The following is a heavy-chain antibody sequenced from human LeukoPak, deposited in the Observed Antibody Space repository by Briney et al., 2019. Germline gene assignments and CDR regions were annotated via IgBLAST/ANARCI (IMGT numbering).Heavy chain of an antibody. CDR1: GGSISSYY. Sequence: PSETLSLTCTVSGGSISSYYWSWIRQPPGKGLEWIGYIYYSGSTNYNPSLKSRVTISVDTSKNQFSLKLSSVTAADTAVYYCARDKSGHSGVIDYWGQGTLVTVSS. V-gene: IGHV4-59*01. CDR2: IYYSGST. J-gene: IGHJ4*02. D-gene: IGHD3-10*01. CDR3: ARDKSGHSGVIDY.